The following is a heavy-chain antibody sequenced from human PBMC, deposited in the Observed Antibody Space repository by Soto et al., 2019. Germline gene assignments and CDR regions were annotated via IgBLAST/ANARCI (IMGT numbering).Heavy chain of an antibody. CDR3: AATIIASVGTGYYYGMDV. V-gene: IGHV1-46*01. Sequence: ASVKVSCKASGYTFTSYYMHWVRQAPGQGLEWMGIINPSGGSTSYAQKFQGRVTMTRDTSTSTVYMELSSLRSEDTAVYYCAATIIASVGTGYYYGMDVWGQGTTVTVSS. CDR2: INPSGGST. CDR1: GYTFTSYY. J-gene: IGHJ6*02. D-gene: IGHD6-13*01.